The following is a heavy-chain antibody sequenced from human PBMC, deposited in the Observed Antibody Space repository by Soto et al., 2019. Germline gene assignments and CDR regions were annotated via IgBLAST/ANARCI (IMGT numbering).Heavy chain of an antibody. V-gene: IGHV1-2*04. J-gene: IGHJ4*02. CDR1: GYTFTGYY. CDR2: INPNSGGT. CDR3: AREGYCSGGSCYYFDY. Sequence: ASVKVSCKAPGYTFTGYYMHWVRQAPGQGLEWMGWINPNSGGTNYAQKFQGWVTMTRDTSISTAYMELSRLRSDDTAVYYCAREGYCSGGSCYYFDYWGQGTLVTVSS. D-gene: IGHD2-15*01.